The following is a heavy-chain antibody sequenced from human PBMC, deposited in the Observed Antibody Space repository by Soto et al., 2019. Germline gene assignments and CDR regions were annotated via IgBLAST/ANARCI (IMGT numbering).Heavy chain of an antibody. CDR2: IWFGGSKQ. Sequence: QVQLVESGGGVVQPGRSLRLSCVASGFSFTTYGLHWVRQAPGKGLEWVAVIWFGGSKQYYAASVKGRFTISRDNSKNIAYLEMNSMRVEDTAVYYCVKDHCGGDCESDPYVDYWGQGTMVTVSS. CDR3: VKDHCGGDCESDPYVDY. D-gene: IGHD2-21*02. CDR1: GFSFTTYG. J-gene: IGHJ4*02. V-gene: IGHV3-33*06.